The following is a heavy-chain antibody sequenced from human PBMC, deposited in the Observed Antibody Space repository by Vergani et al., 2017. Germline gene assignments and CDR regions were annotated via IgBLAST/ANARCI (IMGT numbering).Heavy chain of an antibody. Sequence: QVQLVQSGAEVKKPGASVKVSCKASGGTFSSYAISWVRQAPGQGLEWMGGIIPIFGTANYAQKFQGRVTITADESTSTAYMELSRLRSDDTAVYYCARYSGSYLGHAFDIWGQGTMVTVSS. CDR3: ARYSGSYLGHAFDI. D-gene: IGHD1-26*01. CDR2: IIPIFGTA. CDR1: GGTFSSYA. J-gene: IGHJ3*02. V-gene: IGHV1-69*12.